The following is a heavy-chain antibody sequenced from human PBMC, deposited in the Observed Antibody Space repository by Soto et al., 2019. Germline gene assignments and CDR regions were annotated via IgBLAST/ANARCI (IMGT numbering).Heavy chain of an antibody. CDR1: GFTFNNYA. CDR3: VKDWTGDTCPCMDV. CDR2: ISGSDGSP. J-gene: IGHJ6*01. D-gene: IGHD2-8*02. V-gene: IGHV3-23*01. Sequence: EVQLLESGGGLVQPGGSLRLSCAASGFTFNNYAMTWVRQAPGKGLEWVSTISGSDGSPYYADSVKGRLTISRDNSKNALYLQMSSLRAEDTALYYCVKDWTGDTCPCMDVWGQGTTVTVSS.